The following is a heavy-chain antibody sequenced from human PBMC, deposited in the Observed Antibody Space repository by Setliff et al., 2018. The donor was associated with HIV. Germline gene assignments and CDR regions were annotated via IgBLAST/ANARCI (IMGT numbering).Heavy chain of an antibody. CDR2: INHSGST. CDR1: GGSFSGYY. D-gene: IGHD3-10*01. J-gene: IGHJ6*03. Sequence: SETLSLTCAVYGGSFSGYYWSWIRQPPGKGLEWIGEINHSGSTNYNPSLKSRVTISVDMSKNQFSLKLSSVTAADTAAYYCARGLPYYYGSGRRSYYYMDVWGKGTTVTVS. CDR3: ARGLPYYYGSGRRSYYYMDV. V-gene: IGHV4-34*01.